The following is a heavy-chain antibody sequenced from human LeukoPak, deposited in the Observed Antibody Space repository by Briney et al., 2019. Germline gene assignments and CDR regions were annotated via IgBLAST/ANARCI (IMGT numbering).Heavy chain of an antibody. D-gene: IGHD4-17*01. CDR3: STEPRSLLY. Sequence: PSETLSLTCTVSGGSISSYYWSWVRQAPGKGLEWVANIKQDGSEKYYVDSVKGRFTISRDNAKNSLYLQMNSLRPEDTALYYCSTEPRSLLYWGHGTLVTVSS. J-gene: IGHJ4*01. CDR2: IKQDGSEK. CDR1: GGSISSYY. V-gene: IGHV3-7*03.